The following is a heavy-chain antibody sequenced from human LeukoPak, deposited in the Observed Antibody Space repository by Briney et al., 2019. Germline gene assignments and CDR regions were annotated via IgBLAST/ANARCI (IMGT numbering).Heavy chain of an antibody. V-gene: IGHV4-34*01. CDR3: ARGRYYSGSGTYYRGFDY. Sequence: SETLSLTCAVYGGSFSGYYWSWIRQPPGKGLEWIGEINHSGSTNYNPSLKSRVTISVDTSKNQFSLNLNSVTAADTAVYYCARGRYYSGSGTYYRGFDYWGQGTLVTVSS. CDR2: INHSGST. D-gene: IGHD3-10*01. J-gene: IGHJ4*02. CDR1: GGSFSGYY.